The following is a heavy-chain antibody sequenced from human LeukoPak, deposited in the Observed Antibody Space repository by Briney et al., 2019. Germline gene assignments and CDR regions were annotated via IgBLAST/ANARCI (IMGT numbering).Heavy chain of an antibody. Sequence: PGGSLILSCAASGFTFSSYGMHWVRQAPGKGLEWVAVISYDGSNKYYADSVKGRFTISRDNSNNTLYLQMNSLRAEDTAVYYCAKDRRWELLLSPADYWGQGTLVTVSS. J-gene: IGHJ4*02. D-gene: IGHD1-26*01. CDR2: ISYDGSNK. CDR1: GFTFSSYG. CDR3: AKDRRWELLLSPADY. V-gene: IGHV3-30*18.